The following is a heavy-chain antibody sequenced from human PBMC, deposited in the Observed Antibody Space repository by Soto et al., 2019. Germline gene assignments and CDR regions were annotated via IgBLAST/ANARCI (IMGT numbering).Heavy chain of an antibody. V-gene: IGHV4-39*01. J-gene: IGHJ4*02. CDR1: RGSISSGTNY. Sequence: SETLSLTCTVSRGSISSGTNYWAWIRQPPGKGLEWIANIYYSGSTFYNPSLKSRVTISLDTSKNQFSLKLRSVTAADTAVYYCERNEAGSYFDSWGQGTLVTFSS. CDR2: IYYSGST. D-gene: IGHD6-25*01. CDR3: ERNEAGSYFDS.